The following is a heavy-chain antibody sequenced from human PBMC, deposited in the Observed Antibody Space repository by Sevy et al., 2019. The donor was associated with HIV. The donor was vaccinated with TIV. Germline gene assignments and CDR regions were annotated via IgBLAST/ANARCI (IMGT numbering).Heavy chain of an antibody. Sequence: SETLSLTCAVSGYSINSGYYWGWIRQPPGKGLEGIGNVYHSGSTYYNPSLKSRLTMSADTSKNQFSLKLISVTAADTAVYYCARWYGVNSAFDIWGQGTMVTVSS. CDR1: GYSINSGYY. J-gene: IGHJ3*02. V-gene: IGHV4-38-2*01. CDR3: ARWYGVNSAFDI. D-gene: IGHD4-17*01. CDR2: VYHSGST.